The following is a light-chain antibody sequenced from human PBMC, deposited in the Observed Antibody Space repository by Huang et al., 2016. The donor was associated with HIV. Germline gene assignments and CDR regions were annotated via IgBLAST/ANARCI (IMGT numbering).Light chain of an antibody. J-gene: IGKJ2*01. CDR2: GTS. CDR3: QQYNDWPRT. V-gene: IGKV3-15*01. CDR1: QSVNRN. Sequence: EIVMKQSPATLSASPGERVKVSCRASQSVNRNLAWYQHTPGQAPRLLSYGTSTRATGIPARFSGSGSGTEFTLTISSLQSADFVVYYCQQYNDWPRTFGQGTKLEIK.